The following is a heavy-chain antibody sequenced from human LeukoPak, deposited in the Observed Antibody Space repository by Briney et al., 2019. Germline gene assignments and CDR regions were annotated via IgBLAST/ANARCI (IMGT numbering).Heavy chain of an antibody. D-gene: IGHD4-17*01. V-gene: IGHV1-2*02. CDR2: INPNSGGT. Sequence: ASVKVSCKASGYTFTGYYMHWVRQAPGQGLEWMGWINPNSGGTNYAQKFQGRVTMTRDTSISTAYMELSRLRSDDTAVYYCARDEIRARLYYYGMGVWGQGTTVTV. CDR3: ARDEIRARLYYYGMGV. CDR1: GYTFTGYY. J-gene: IGHJ6*02.